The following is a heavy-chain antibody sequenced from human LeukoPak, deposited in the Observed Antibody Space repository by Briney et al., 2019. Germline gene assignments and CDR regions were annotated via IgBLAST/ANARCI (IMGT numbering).Heavy chain of an antibody. CDR3: ARVKKYYDFWSGYYTGYYYYYMDV. J-gene: IGHJ6*03. Sequence: GASVKVSCKASGGTFSSYAISWVRQAPGQGLEWMGGIIPIFGTANYAQKFQGRVTITADESTSTAYMELSSLRFEDTAVYYCARVKKYYDFWSGYYTGYYYYYMDVWGKGTTVTVSS. D-gene: IGHD3-3*01. CDR1: GGTFSSYA. V-gene: IGHV1-69*13. CDR2: IIPIFGTA.